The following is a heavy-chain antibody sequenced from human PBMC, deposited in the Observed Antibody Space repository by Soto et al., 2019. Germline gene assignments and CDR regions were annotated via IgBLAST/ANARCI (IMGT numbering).Heavy chain of an antibody. Sequence: GGSLRLSCAASGFTFSSYTMMWVRQAPGKGLEWVSSISDTGGNTLYADSVKGRVTIYRDNSQNTLYLQMNSLRVEDTAVYYCAKKGGISTVRGGEVFFRYPMDVWGQGTTVTVSS. CDR2: ISDTGGNT. V-gene: IGHV3-23*01. CDR1: GFTFSSYT. J-gene: IGHJ6*02. D-gene: IGHD3-10*01. CDR3: AKKGGISTVRGGEVFFRYPMDV.